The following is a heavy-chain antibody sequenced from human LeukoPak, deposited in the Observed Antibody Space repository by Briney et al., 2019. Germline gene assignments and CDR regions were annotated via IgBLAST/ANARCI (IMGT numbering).Heavy chain of an antibody. V-gene: IGHV3-30*18. CDR3: AKVGIAAAGTPLDY. CDR1: GFTFSSYG. J-gene: IGHJ4*02. Sequence: GGSLRLSCAASGFTFSSYGMHWVRQAPGKGLEWVAVISYDGSNKYYADSVKGRFTISRDNSKNTLYLRMNSLRAEDTAVYYCAKVGIAAAGTPLDYWGRGTLVTVSS. CDR2: ISYDGSNK. D-gene: IGHD6-13*01.